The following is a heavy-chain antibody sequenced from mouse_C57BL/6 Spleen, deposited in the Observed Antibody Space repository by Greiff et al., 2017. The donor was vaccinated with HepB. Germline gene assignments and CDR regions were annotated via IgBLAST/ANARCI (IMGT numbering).Heavy chain of an antibody. D-gene: IGHD2-1*01. V-gene: IGHV1-82*01. Sequence: VQLQQSGPELVKPGASVKISCKASGYAFSSSWMNWVKQRPGKGLEWIGRIYPGDGDTNYNGKFKGKATLTADKSSSTAYMQLSSLTSEDSAVYFCASLYYGNSYFDYWGQGTTLTVSS. CDR2: IYPGDGDT. CDR1: GYAFSSSW. CDR3: ASLYYGNSYFDY. J-gene: IGHJ2*01.